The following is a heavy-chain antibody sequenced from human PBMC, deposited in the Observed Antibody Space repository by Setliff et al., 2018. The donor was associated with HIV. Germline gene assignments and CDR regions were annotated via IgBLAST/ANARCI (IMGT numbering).Heavy chain of an antibody. Sequence: ASVKVSCKASGYTFTNFGITWVRQVPGQGLEWMGWVNTNNDKTNYAQKFQGRVTMTTDRSTKTAYLDLGSLRPDDTAVYYCAIDVIGGWLRPTPDFWGPGTLVTVSS. CDR2: VNTNNDKT. D-gene: IGHD5-12*01. CDR3: AIDVIGGWLRPTPDF. V-gene: IGHV1-18*01. J-gene: IGHJ4*02. CDR1: GYTFTNFG.